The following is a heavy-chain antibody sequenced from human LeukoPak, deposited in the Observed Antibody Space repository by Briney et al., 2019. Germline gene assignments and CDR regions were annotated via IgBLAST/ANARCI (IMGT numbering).Heavy chain of an antibody. CDR2: ISYSSGTI. Sequence: GGSLRLSCAASGLTFDEYAMHWVRQAPGKGLEWGSGISYSSGTIGYVDSVKGRFTISRDNAKNSLYLQMNSLRPEDTALYYCAKDRGGSSELGDAFDVWGQGTMVRVSS. CDR3: AKDRGGSSELGDAFDV. J-gene: IGHJ3*01. V-gene: IGHV3-9*01. CDR1: GLTFDEYA. D-gene: IGHD1-26*01.